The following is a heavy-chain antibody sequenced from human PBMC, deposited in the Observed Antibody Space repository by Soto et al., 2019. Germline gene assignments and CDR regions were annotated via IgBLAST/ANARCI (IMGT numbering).Heavy chain of an antibody. J-gene: IGHJ4*02. CDR3: AREPANAKPEGVGC. CDR2: INPNSGGT. CDR1: GYTFSDYY. D-gene: IGHD3-16*01. Sequence: ASVKVSCKASGYTFSDYYIHWVRQAPGQGLEWMGWINPNSGGTKYAPKFQGGATMTSDTSITTAYMELSRLRSGDTAVYYCAREPANAKPEGVGCCGQETLLTVCS. V-gene: IGHV1-2*02.